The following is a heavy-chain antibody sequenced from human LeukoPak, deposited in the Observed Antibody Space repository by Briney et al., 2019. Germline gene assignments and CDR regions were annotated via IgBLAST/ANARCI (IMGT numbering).Heavy chain of an antibody. CDR1: GYTFTSYD. CDR3: AARLYDPEAFDI. D-gene: IGHD2/OR15-2a*01. J-gene: IGHJ3*02. Sequence: ASVKVSCKASGYTFTSYDINWVRQATGQGLEWVGWMNPNSGNTGYAQKFQGRVTITRNTSISTAYMELSSLRSEDTAVYYCAARLYDPEAFDIWGQGTMVTVSS. V-gene: IGHV1-8*03. CDR2: MNPNSGNT.